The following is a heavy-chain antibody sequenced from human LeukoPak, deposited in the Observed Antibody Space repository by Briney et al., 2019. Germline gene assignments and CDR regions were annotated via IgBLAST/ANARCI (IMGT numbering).Heavy chain of an antibody. Sequence: GESLKTSFKGSGYRFTSYWISWGRPMSGKGLEWMGRIDPSDSYTNYSPSFQGHVTISADKSISTAYLQWSSLKASDTAMYYCARRAKSYCSGGSCYLDYWGQGTLVTGSS. CDR1: GYRFTSYW. V-gene: IGHV5-10-1*01. CDR3: ARRAKSYCSGGSCYLDY. J-gene: IGHJ4*02. D-gene: IGHD2-15*01. CDR2: IDPSDSYT.